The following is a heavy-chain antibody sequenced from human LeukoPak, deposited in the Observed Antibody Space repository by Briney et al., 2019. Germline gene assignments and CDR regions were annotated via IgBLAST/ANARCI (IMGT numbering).Heavy chain of an antibody. CDR3: ARARWLQILGAFDI. J-gene: IGHJ3*02. Sequence: PGGSLRLSCAASGFTFSSYEMNWVRQAPGKGLEWVSYIGSSGSTIYYADSVKGRFTISRDNAKNSLYLQMNSLRAEDTAVYYCARARWLQILGAFDIWGQGTMVTVSS. CDR1: GFTFSSYE. D-gene: IGHD5-24*01. CDR2: IGSSGSTI. V-gene: IGHV3-48*03.